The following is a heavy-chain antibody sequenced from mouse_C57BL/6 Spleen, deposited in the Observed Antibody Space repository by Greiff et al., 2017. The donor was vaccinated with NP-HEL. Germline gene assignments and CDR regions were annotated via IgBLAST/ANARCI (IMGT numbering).Heavy chain of an antibody. D-gene: IGHD2-4*01. J-gene: IGHJ3*01. CDR1: GYTFTDYY. CDR3: ARNDYDVPWFAY. Sequence: VQLQQSGPELVKPGASVKISCKASGYTFTDYYMNWVKQSHGKSLEWIGDINPNNGGTSYNQKFKGKATLTVDKSSSTAYMELRSLTSEDSAVYYCARNDYDVPWFAYWGQGTLVTVSA. CDR2: INPNNGGT. V-gene: IGHV1-26*01.